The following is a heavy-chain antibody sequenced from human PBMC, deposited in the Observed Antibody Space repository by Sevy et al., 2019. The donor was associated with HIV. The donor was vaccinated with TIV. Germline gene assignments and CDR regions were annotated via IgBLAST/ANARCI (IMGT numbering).Heavy chain of an antibody. CDR2: ITSSGSSI. D-gene: IGHD3-22*01. J-gene: IGHJ5*02. CDR3: ARNGGAYDTGFDP. V-gene: IGHV3-48*03. CDR1: GFTFSNYE. Sequence: GGSLRLSCAASGFTFSNYEMNWVRQAPGKGLEWVSHITSSGSSIYYADSVKGRFTISRDNAKNSLYLQMNSRGVEDTAVYYCARNGGAYDTGFDPWGQGTLVTVSS.